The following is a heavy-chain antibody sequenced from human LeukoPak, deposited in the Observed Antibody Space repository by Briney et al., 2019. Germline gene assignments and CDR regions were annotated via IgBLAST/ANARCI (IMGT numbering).Heavy chain of an antibody. CDR1: GFTFSDYY. J-gene: IGHJ5*02. CDR3: ARTSTSWDWFDP. CDR2: ISSSGSII. Sequence: GGSLRLSCAASGFTFSDYYMIWIRQAPGKGLEWVSYISSSGSIIYYADSVKGRFTMSRDNAKNSLYLQMNSLRAEDTAVYYCARTSTSWDWFDPWGQGTLVTVSS. D-gene: IGHD2-2*01. V-gene: IGHV3-11*04.